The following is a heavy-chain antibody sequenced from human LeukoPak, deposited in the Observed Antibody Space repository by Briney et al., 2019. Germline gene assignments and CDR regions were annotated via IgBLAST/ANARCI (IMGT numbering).Heavy chain of an antibody. Sequence: GGYLRLSCAASGFTFSSYWMHWVRQAPGKGLVLVSRINSDGSSTSYADSVKGRFTISRDNAKNTLYLQMNSLRAEDTAVYYCARVDTAMVGYFQHWGQGTLVTVSS. CDR2: INSDGSST. J-gene: IGHJ1*01. D-gene: IGHD5-18*01. CDR3: ARVDTAMVGYFQH. V-gene: IGHV3-74*01. CDR1: GFTFSSYW.